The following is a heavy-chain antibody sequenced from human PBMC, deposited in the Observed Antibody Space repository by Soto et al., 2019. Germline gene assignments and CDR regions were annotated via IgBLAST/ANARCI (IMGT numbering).Heavy chain of an antibody. J-gene: IGHJ6*02. V-gene: IGHV4-59*12. Sequence: SETLSLTCTVSGGSISSYYWSWIRQPPGKGLEWIGYVHDSWGSHYNPSLKSRVAISLDTSKSQFSLKLTSVTATDTAVYYCTTEAPRPTIAARRGYYYYGMDVWGQGTTVTVSS. D-gene: IGHD6-6*01. CDR1: GGSISSYY. CDR3: TTEAPRPTIAARRGYYYYGMDV. CDR2: VHDSWGS.